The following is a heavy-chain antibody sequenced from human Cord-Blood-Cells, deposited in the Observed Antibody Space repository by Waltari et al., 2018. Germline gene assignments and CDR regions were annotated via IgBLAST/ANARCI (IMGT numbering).Heavy chain of an antibody. J-gene: IGHJ4*02. Sequence: QVQLVESGGGVVQPGRSLRLSCAASGFTFSSYGMHWVRQAPGKGLEWVAVIWYDGSNKYYADSVKGRFTISRDNSKNTLYLQMNSLRAEDTAVYYCARDKSGYDSLLDYWGQGTLVTVSS. CDR3: ARDKSGYDSLLDY. CDR2: IWYDGSNK. V-gene: IGHV3-33*01. CDR1: GFTFSSYG. D-gene: IGHD5-12*01.